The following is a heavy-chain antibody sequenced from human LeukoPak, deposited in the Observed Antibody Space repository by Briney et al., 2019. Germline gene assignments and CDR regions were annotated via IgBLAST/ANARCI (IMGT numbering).Heavy chain of an antibody. CDR3: AKTPDYDFWSGNFDY. Sequence: GGSLRLSCAASGFTFSSYAMSWVRQAPEKGLEWVSAISGSGGSTYYADSVKGRFTISRDNSKNTLYLQMNSLRAEDTAVYYCAKTPDYDFWSGNFDYWGQGTLVTVSS. V-gene: IGHV3-23*01. J-gene: IGHJ4*02. CDR2: ISGSGGST. D-gene: IGHD3-3*01. CDR1: GFTFSSYA.